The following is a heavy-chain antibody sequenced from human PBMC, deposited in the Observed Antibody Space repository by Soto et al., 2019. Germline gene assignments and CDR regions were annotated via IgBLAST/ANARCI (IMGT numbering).Heavy chain of an antibody. CDR2: IKTDESFT. Sequence: GGSLRLSCAASGFTFSKHWMHWVRQAPGKGLVWVSHIKTDESFTRDADSVKGRFTISRDNARNTLYLQMNSLRAEDTAVYYCARDNNWSLDYWGQGTLVTVSS. CDR1: GFTFSKHW. V-gene: IGHV3-74*01. J-gene: IGHJ4*02. D-gene: IGHD1-1*01. CDR3: ARDNNWSLDY.